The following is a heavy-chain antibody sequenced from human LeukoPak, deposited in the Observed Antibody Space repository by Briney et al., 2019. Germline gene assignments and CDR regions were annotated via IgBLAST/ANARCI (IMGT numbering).Heavy chain of an antibody. D-gene: IGHD3-3*01. V-gene: IGHV4-38-2*01. J-gene: IGHJ5*02. CDR1: GYSISSGYY. CDR2: IYHSGST. Sequence: SETLSLTCAVSGYSISSGYYWGWIRQPPGKGLEWIGSIYHSGSTYYNPSLKSRVTISVDTSKNQFSLKLSSVTAADTAVYYCARYDFRSGSDNWFDPWGQGTLVTVSS. CDR3: ARYDFRSGSDNWFDP.